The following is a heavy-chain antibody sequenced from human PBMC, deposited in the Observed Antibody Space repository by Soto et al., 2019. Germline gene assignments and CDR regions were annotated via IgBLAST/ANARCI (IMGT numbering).Heavy chain of an antibody. D-gene: IGHD6-19*01. Sequence: GGSLRLSCAASGFTFSSYGMHWVRQAPGKGLEWVAVIWYDGSNKYYADSVKGRFTISRDNSKNTLYLQMNSLRAEDTAVYYCARDGYPPGYSSGWHPYYYGMDVWGQGTMVTVSS. CDR3: ARDGYPPGYSSGWHPYYYGMDV. J-gene: IGHJ6*02. CDR2: IWYDGSNK. CDR1: GFTFSSYG. V-gene: IGHV3-33*01.